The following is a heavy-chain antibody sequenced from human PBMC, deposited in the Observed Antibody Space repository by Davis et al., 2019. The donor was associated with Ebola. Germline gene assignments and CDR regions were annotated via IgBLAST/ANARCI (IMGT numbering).Heavy chain of an antibody. CDR2: ISSSSSYI. J-gene: IGHJ6*04. D-gene: IGHD3-10*01. V-gene: IGHV3-21*04. CDR1: GFTFSSYS. CDR3: ARGGLLWFGELLFSYYGMDV. Sequence: GESLKISCAASGFTFSSYSMNWVRQAPGKGLEWVSSISSSSSYIYYADSVKGRFTISRDNAKNSLYLQMNSLRAEDTAVYYCARGGLLWFGELLFSYYGMDVWGKGTTVTVSS.